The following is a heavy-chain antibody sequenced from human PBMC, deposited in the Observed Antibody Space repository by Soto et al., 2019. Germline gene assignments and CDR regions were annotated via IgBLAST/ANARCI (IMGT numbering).Heavy chain of an antibody. CDR3: ARDGGVGATWSFH. J-gene: IGHJ4*02. CDR2: IKSKTDGGTT. CDR1: GFTFSNAW. Sequence: EVQLVESGGGLVKPGGSLRLSCAASGFTFSNAWMSWVRQAPGKGLEWVGRIKSKTDGGTTDYAAPVKGRFTISRDDSKNTLYLQMNSLKTEDTAVYYCARDGGVGATWSFHWGQGTLVTVSS. D-gene: IGHD1-26*01. V-gene: IGHV3-15*01.